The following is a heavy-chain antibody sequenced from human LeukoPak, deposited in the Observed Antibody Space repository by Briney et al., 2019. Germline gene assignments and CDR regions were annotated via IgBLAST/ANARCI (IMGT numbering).Heavy chain of an antibody. Sequence: GGSLRLSCAASGFTFSSYSMNWVRQAPGKGLEWVSSISSSSSYIYYADSVKGRFTISRDNAKNSLYLQMNSLRAEDTAVYYCARGDVDTAMGKFDYWGQGTLVTVSS. CDR3: ARGDVDTAMGKFDY. CDR2: ISSSSSYI. V-gene: IGHV3-21*01. D-gene: IGHD5-18*01. CDR1: GFTFSSYS. J-gene: IGHJ4*02.